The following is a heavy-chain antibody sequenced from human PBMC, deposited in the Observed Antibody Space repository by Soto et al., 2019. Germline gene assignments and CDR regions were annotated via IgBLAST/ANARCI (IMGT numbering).Heavy chain of an antibody. D-gene: IGHD6-19*01. CDR2: INHSGST. Sequence: QVQLQQGGAGLLKPSETLSLTCAVYGGSFSGYYWSWIRQPPGKGLEWIGEINHSGSTNYNPSLKSRVTISVDTSKNQFSLKLSSVTAADTAVYYCARVRGWSNYGMDVWGQGTTVTVSS. V-gene: IGHV4-34*01. J-gene: IGHJ6*02. CDR3: ARVRGWSNYGMDV. CDR1: GGSFSGYY.